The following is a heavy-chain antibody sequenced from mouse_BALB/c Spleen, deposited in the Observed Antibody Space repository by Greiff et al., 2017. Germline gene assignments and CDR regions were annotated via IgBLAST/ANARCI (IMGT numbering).Heavy chain of an antibody. J-gene: IGHJ3*01. CDR2: IDPANGNT. D-gene: IGHD1-2*01. CDR1: GFNIKDTY. V-gene: IGHV14-3*02. Sequence: EVQLQQSGAELVKPGASVKLSCTASGFNIKDTYMHWVKQRPEQGLEWIGRIDPANGNTKYDPKFQGKATITADTSSNTAYLQLSSLTSEDTAVYYCARGWTTATAWFAYWGQGTLVTVSA. CDR3: ARGWTTATAWFAY.